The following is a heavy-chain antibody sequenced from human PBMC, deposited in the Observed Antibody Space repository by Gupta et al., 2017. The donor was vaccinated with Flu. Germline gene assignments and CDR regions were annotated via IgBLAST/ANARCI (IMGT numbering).Heavy chain of an antibody. CDR1: GGSVSSGGYY. V-gene: IGHV4-31*03. J-gene: IGHJ5*02. CDR3: ARWTLRGVIPDNWFDP. CDR2: IYYSGST. Sequence: QVQLQESGPGLVKPSLTLSLTCTVSGGSVSSGGYYWSWIRQHPGKGLEWIGYIYYSGSTYYNPSLKSRVTISVDTSKNQFSLKLSSVTAADTAVYYCARWTLRGVIPDNWFDPWGQGTLVTVSS. D-gene: IGHD3-10*01.